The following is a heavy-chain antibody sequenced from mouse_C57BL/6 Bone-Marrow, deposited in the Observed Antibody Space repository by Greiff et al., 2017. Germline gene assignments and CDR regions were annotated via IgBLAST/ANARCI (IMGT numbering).Heavy chain of an antibody. Sequence: EVQLVESGGDLVKPGGSLKLSCAASGFTFSSYGMSWVRQTPDKRLEWVATISSGGSYTYYPDSVKGRFTISRDNAKNTLYLQMSILKSEDTAMYYCARDYYGSWFSYWGQGTLVTVSA. CDR2: ISSGGSYT. D-gene: IGHD1-1*01. CDR1: GFTFSSYG. V-gene: IGHV5-6*01. CDR3: ARDYYGSWFSY. J-gene: IGHJ3*01.